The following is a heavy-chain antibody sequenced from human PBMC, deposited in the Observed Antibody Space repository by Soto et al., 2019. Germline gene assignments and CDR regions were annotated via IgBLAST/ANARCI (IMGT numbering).Heavy chain of an antibody. CDR2: INAGNGNT. V-gene: IGHV1-3*01. CDR3: ARFHVVGAYFDY. D-gene: IGHD1-26*01. CDR1: GYTFTSYA. Sequence: QVQLVQSGAEVKKPGASVKVSCKASGYTFTSYAMHWVRQAPGQRLEWMGWINAGNGNTKYSQKFQGRVTITRDTSASTAYMELSSLRSEDTAVYYCARFHVVGAYFDYWGQGTLVTVSS. J-gene: IGHJ4*02.